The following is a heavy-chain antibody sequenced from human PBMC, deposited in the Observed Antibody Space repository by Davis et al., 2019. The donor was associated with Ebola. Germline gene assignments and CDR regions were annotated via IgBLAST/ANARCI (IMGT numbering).Heavy chain of an antibody. D-gene: IGHD1-14*01. J-gene: IGHJ4*02. V-gene: IGHV4-34*01. CDR3: ARMNPITALDY. CDR1: GGSFSGYY. Sequence: MPSETLSLTCAVYGGSFSGYYWSWIRQPPGKGLEWIGEINHSGSTNYNPSLKSRVTISVDTSKNQFSLKLSSVTAADTAVYYCARMNPITALDYWGQGTLVTVSS. CDR2: INHSGST.